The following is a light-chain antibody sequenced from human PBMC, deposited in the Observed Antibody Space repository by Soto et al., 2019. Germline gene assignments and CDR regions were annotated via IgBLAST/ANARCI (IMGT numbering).Light chain of an antibody. Sequence: QSVLGQPASMPGSPGQSITIPCSGASSDIGLYNYVSWYQHHPGKAPKLLISEVNIRPSGLSDRFSGSKAGNTASLTISGLQPEDEAYYYCSSLSTTSTPIVFGTGTKVTVL. CDR2: EVN. V-gene: IGLV2-14*01. CDR3: SSLSTTSTPIV. CDR1: SSDIGLYNY. J-gene: IGLJ1*01.